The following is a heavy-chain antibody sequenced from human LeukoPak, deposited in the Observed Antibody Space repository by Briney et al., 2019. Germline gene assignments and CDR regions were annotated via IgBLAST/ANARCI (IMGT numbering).Heavy chain of an antibody. J-gene: IGHJ3*02. CDR2: IYYSGST. V-gene: IGHV4-59*12. Sequence: SETLSLTCTVSGGSISSYYWAWIRQPPGKRLEWIGSIYYSGSTYYNPSLKSRVTISVDTSKNQFSLKLSSVTAADTAVYYCARDLLDPDAFDIWGQGTMVTVSS. CDR3: ARDLLDPDAFDI. CDR1: GGSISSYY.